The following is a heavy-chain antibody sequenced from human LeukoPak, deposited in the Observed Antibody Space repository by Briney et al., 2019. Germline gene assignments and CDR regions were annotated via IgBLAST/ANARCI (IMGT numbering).Heavy chain of an antibody. V-gene: IGHV4-38-2*02. D-gene: IGHD4-23*01. J-gene: IGHJ4*02. CDR3: ARDYGGNDGDY. CDR1: GYSISGGYY. Sequence: SETLSLTCTVSGYSISGGYYWGWIRQPPGKGLEWIGSIYHSGSTYYNPSLKSRVTISVDTSKNQFSLKLSSVTAADTAVYYCARDYGGNDGDYWGQGTLVTVSS. CDR2: IYHSGST.